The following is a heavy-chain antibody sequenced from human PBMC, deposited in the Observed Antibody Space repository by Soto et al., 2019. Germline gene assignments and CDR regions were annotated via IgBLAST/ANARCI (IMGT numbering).Heavy chain of an antibody. CDR3: ARERQQLVRKNPYYYGVDV. V-gene: IGHV6-1*01. D-gene: IGHD6-13*01. CDR2: TYYRSKWYS. Sequence: PSQTLSLTCAISGDSVSSDSATWNWIRQSPSRGLEWLGRTYYRSKWYSDYAVSVKSRITINPDTSKNQFSLQLKSVTPEDTAMYYCARERQQLVRKNPYYYGVDVWGQGTTVTVSS. CDR1: GDSVSSDSAT. J-gene: IGHJ6*02.